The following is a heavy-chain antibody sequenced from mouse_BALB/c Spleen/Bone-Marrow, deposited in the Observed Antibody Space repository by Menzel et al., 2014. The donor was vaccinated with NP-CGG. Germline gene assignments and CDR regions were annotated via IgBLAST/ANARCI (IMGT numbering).Heavy chain of an antibody. CDR3: TRRSLLSDYYSMDY. J-gene: IGHJ4*01. Sequence: VKLQESGAELVKPGASVKLSCKASGYTFTSYYLYWVKQRPGQGLEWIGEINPSNGGTNFNERFKSKASLTVDKPSSTAYMQLNSLTSEDSAVYYCTRRSLLSDYYSMDYWGQGTSVTVSS. D-gene: IGHD2-10*01. CDR1: GYTFTSYY. CDR2: INPSNGGT. V-gene: IGHV1S81*02.